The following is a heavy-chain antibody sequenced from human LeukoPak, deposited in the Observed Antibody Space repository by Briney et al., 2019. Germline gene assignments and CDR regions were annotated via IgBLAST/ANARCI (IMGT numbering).Heavy chain of an antibody. CDR1: GFTVSSNY. CDR2: IYSGGST. Sequence: PGGSLRLSCAASGFTVSSNYMSWVRQAPGKGLEWVSVIYSGGSTYYADSVKGRFTISRDNSKNTLYLQMNSLRAEDTAVYYCAKAPWATGSYFAFDIWGQGTMVTVSS. J-gene: IGHJ3*02. CDR3: AKAPWATGSYFAFDI. V-gene: IGHV3-53*01. D-gene: IGHD3-10*01.